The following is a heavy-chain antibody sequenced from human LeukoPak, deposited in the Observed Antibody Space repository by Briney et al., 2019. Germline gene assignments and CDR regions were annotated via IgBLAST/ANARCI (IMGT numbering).Heavy chain of an antibody. CDR3: ARQGDSSSPELGAFDI. D-gene: IGHD6-6*01. CDR1: GYSISSGYY. Sequence: PSETLSLTCAVSGYSISSGYYWGWIRQPPGKALEWIGSIYHSGSTYYNPSLKSRVTISVDTSKNQFSLKLSSVTAADTAVYYCARQGDSSSPELGAFDIWGQGTMVTVSS. V-gene: IGHV4-38-2*01. CDR2: IYHSGST. J-gene: IGHJ3*02.